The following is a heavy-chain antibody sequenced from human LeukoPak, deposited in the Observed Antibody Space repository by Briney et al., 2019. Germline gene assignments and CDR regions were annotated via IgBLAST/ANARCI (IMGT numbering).Heavy chain of an antibody. CDR1: GGSISSSSYY. CDR3: ARHLPPSNYFDRSGYNYGAAFDM. D-gene: IGHD3-22*01. J-gene: IGHJ3*02. CDR2: INDSGST. V-gene: IGHV4-39*07. Sequence: SETLSLTCTVSGGSISSSSYYWSWLRQPPGKGLEWIGEINDSGSTNSNPSLKSRVTMSVDSSKNQFSLKLSSVTAADTAVYYCARHLPPSNYFDRSGYNYGAAFDMWAQGTMVTVSS.